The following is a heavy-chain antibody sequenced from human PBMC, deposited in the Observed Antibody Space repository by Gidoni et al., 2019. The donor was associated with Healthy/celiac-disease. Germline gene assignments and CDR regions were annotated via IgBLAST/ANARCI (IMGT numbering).Heavy chain of an antibody. V-gene: IGHV4-34*01. Sequence: QVQLQQWGAGLLKPSETLSLTCAVYGGSFSDYYWSWIRQPPGKGLEWIGEINHSGSTNYNPSLKNRVTISVDTSKNQFSLKLSSVTAADTAVFYCARGRVAARSSNWFDPWGQGTLVTVSS. CDR1: GGSFSDYY. J-gene: IGHJ5*02. CDR3: ARGRVAARSSNWFDP. CDR2: INHSGST. D-gene: IGHD6-6*01.